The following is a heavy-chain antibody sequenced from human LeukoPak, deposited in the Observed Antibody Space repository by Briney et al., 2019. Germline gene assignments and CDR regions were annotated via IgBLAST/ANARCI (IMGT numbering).Heavy chain of an antibody. J-gene: IGHJ4*02. CDR1: GFTFSTYA. V-gene: IGHV3-23*01. CDR2: ISGSGGST. Sequence: PWGSLRLSCAVSGFTFSTYAMSWVRQAPGKGLEWVSAISGSGGSTYYADSVKGRFTISRDNSKNTLYLQMSSLRAEDTAVYYCVDYDPFDYWGQGTLVTVSS. D-gene: IGHD4-17*01. CDR3: VDYDPFDY.